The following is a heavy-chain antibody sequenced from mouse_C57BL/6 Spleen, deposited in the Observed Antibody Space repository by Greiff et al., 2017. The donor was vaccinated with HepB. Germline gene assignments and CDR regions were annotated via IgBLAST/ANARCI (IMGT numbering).Heavy chain of an antibody. J-gene: IGHJ2*01. D-gene: IGHD1-1*01. V-gene: IGHV1-80*01. CDR3: AREDYGSPYYFDY. CDR2: IYPGDGDT. CDR1: GYAFSSYW. Sequence: QVQLQQSGAELVKPGASVKISCKASGYAFSSYWMNWVKQRPGKGLEWIGQIYPGDGDTNYNGKFKGKATLTADKSSSTAYMQLSSLTSEDSAVYCCAREDYGSPYYFDYWGQGTTLTVSS.